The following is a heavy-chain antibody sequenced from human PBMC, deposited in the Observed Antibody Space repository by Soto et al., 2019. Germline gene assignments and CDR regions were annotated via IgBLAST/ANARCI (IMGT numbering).Heavy chain of an antibody. CDR3: SRQNSNNAYDDAFDI. J-gene: IGHJ3*02. D-gene: IGHD4-4*01. CDR2: IYYSGST. V-gene: IGHV4-59*01. Sequence: QVQLQESGPGLVKPSETLFLTCTVSSGSISSYYWSWIRQPPGKGLEWIGYIYYSGSTNYNPSLKSRVTISVDTSKNQFSLKLSSVTAADTAVYYCSRQNSNNAYDDAFDIWGQGTMVTVSS. CDR1: SGSISSYY.